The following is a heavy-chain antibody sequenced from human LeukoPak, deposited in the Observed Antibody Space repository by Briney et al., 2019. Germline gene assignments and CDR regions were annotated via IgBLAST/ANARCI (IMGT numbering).Heavy chain of an antibody. J-gene: IGHJ4*02. CDR1: GFTFSSYG. D-gene: IGHD6-19*01. CDR2: ISYDVSNT. V-gene: IGHV3-30*18. CDR3: AKEMSSVLPDY. Sequence: PGGSLRLSCAASGFTFSSYGMNWVRQAPGKGLEWVAVISYDVSNTYYADSVKGRFTISRDNSKNTLYLQMNSLRAEDTAVYYCAKEMSSVLPDYWGQGTLVTVPS.